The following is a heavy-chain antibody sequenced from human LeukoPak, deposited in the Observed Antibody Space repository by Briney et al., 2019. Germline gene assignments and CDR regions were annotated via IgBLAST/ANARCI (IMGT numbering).Heavy chain of an antibody. CDR1: GLTFISYA. CDR3: AKAQGDDSSSWYGDYYYDMDV. D-gene: IGHD6-13*01. Sequence: SGVSLTLLCAASGLTFISYAMIWVRQAPGKAREGVSAIRGSGGNTYYADSVKGRFTISRYNSKHTLYLQMHSLRAEDGAVYDCAKAQGDDSSSWYGDYYYDMDVWGQGNTVTVSS. J-gene: IGHJ6*02. V-gene: IGHV3-23*01. CDR2: IRGSGGNT.